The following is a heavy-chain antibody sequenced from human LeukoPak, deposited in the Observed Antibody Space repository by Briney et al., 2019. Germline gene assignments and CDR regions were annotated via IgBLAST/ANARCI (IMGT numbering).Heavy chain of an antibody. D-gene: IGHD2-15*01. CDR1: GFTFSSYA. Sequence: GGSLRLSCAASGFTFSSYAMNWVRQAPGKGLEWVSSISSSSSYIYYADSVKGRFTISRDNARNSLYLQMNSLRAEDTAVYYCASSRAYCSGGSCYSPTYYYYYMDVWGKGTTVTVSS. CDR3: ASSRAYCSGGSCYSPTYYYYYMDV. J-gene: IGHJ6*03. CDR2: ISSSSSYI. V-gene: IGHV3-21*01.